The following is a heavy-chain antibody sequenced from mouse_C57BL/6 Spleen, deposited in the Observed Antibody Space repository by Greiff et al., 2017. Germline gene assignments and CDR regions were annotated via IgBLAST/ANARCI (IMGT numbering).Heavy chain of an antibody. Sequence: VQLQQPGAELVKPGASVKLSCKASGYTFTSYWMHWVKQRPGRGLEWIGGIDPNSGGTKYNEKFKSKATLTVDKPSSTAYMQLSSLTSEDSAVYYCAREEVITTDAMDYWGQGTSVTVSS. D-gene: IGHD2-4*01. CDR1: GYTFTSYW. CDR3: AREEVITTDAMDY. J-gene: IGHJ4*01. CDR2: IDPNSGGT. V-gene: IGHV1-72*01.